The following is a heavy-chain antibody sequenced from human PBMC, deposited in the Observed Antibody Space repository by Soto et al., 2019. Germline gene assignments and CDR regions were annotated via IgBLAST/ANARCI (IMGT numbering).Heavy chain of an antibody. CDR1: GYTLTELS. CDR2: FDPEDGET. CDR3: ATYGLRTDYGDYGDAFDI. Sequence: ASVKVSCKVSGYTLTELSMHWVRQAPGKGLEWMGGFDPEDGETIYAQKFQGRVTMTEDTSTDTAYMELSSLRSEDTAVYYCATYGLRTDYGDYGDAFDIWGQGTMVTVSS. D-gene: IGHD4-17*01. J-gene: IGHJ3*02. V-gene: IGHV1-24*01.